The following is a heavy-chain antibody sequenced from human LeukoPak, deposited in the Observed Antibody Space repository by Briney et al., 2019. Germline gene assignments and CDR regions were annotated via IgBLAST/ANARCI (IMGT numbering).Heavy chain of an antibody. Sequence: SETLSLTCTVSGGPISSHYWGWIRQPPGKGLEWIGYIYYSGSTNYNPSLKSRVTISVDTSKNQFSLKLSSVTAADTAVYYCARMRGSGIDYWGQGTLVTVSS. V-gene: IGHV4-59*11. CDR3: ARMRGSGIDY. CDR2: IYYSGST. D-gene: IGHD3-10*01. CDR1: GGPISSHY. J-gene: IGHJ4*02.